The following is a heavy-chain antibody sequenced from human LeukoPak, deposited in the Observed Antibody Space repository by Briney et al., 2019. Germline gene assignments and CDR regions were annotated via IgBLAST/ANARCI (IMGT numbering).Heavy chain of an antibody. D-gene: IGHD4-23*01. CDR1: GFTFSKYG. J-gene: IGHJ4*02. V-gene: IGHV3-30*18. Sequence: GGSLRLSCAASGFTFSKYGMHCVRLAPGRGLEWVAVVSFDGGNKFYADSVKGRFTISRDNSNNMVYLQMNSLMIDDTGVYYCAKDYRHYGGNPAHWGQGTLVTVSS. CDR3: AKDYRHYGGNPAH. CDR2: VSFDGGNK.